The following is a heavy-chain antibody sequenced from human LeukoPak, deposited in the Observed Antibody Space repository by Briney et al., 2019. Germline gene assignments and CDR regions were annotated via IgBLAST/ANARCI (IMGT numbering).Heavy chain of an antibody. CDR3: ARTTMDDAFDI. J-gene: IGHJ3*02. D-gene: IGHD4-23*01. CDR2: IYYSGST. Sequence: SETLSLTCTVSGGSVSSGSYYWSWIRQPPGKGLEWIGYIYYSGSTNYNPSLKSRVTISVDTTKNQFSLKLSSVTAADTAVYYCARTTMDDAFDIWSQGTMVTVSS. CDR1: GGSVSSGSYY. V-gene: IGHV4-61*01.